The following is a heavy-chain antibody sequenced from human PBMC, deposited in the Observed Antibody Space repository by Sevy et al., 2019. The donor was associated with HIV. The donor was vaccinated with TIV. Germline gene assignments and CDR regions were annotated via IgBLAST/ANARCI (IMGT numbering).Heavy chain of an antibody. CDR2: ISSSSSTI. V-gene: IGHV3-48*01. J-gene: IGHJ4*02. D-gene: IGHD3-10*01. CDR1: GLTFSTYS. CDR3: ASPLPFYYDSGSEEFDY. Sequence: GGSLRLSCAASGLTFSTYSMNWVRQAPGKGLEWVSYISSSSSTIYYADSVKGRFTISRDNAKNSLYLQMNSLSAEDTAVYYLASPLPFYYDSGSEEFDYWGRGTLVTVSS.